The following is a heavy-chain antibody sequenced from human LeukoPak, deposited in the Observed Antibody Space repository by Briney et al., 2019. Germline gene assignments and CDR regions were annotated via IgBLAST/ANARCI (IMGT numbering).Heavy chain of an antibody. Sequence: SETLSLTCAVYGGSFSGYYWSWIRQPPGKGLEWIGEINHSGSTNYNPSLKSRVTISVDTSKNQFSLKLSSVTAADTAVYYCARALWFGELKAWGQGTLVTVSS. V-gene: IGHV4-34*01. CDR2: INHSGST. D-gene: IGHD3-10*01. CDR3: ARALWFGELKA. J-gene: IGHJ4*02. CDR1: GGSFSGYY.